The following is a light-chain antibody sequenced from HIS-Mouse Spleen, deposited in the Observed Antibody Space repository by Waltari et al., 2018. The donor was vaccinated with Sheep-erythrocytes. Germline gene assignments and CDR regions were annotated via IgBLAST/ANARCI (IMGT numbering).Light chain of an antibody. CDR3: NSRDSSGNHVV. CDR1: SHRSYS. V-gene: IGLV3-19*01. Sequence: SSALTQHPAVSVAWGQTDRITCQGDSHRSYSAIWYQQKPGQAPVLVIYGKNNRPSGIPDRFSGSSSGNTASLTITGAQAEDEADYYCNSRDSSGNHVVFGGGTKLTVL. CDR2: GKN. J-gene: IGLJ2*01.